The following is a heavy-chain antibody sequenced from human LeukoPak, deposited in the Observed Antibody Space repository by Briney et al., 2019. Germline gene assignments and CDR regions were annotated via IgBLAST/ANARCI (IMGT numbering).Heavy chain of an antibody. CDR3: AQPDF. CDR1: GITFGSSS. V-gene: IGHV3-30*02. J-gene: IGHJ4*02. CDR2: IRFDGSTK. Sequence: GGSLRLSCVASGITFGSSSMHWVRQAPGKGLEWLAFIRFDGSTKYYADSVKGRFTGSRDNSKSTLYLQMNSLRAEDTAVYYCAQPDFWGQGTLVTVSS.